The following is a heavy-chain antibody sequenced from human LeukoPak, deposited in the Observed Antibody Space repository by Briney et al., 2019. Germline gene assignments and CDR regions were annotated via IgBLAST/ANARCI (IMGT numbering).Heavy chain of an antibody. Sequence: GESLKISCKGSGSSFTSYWIGWVRQLPGKGLEWMGIIYPGDSDTKYSPSFQGQVTISADKSISTAYLQWSSLKASDTAMYYCARGQSSYGYNSFDYWGQGTLVTVSS. V-gene: IGHV5-51*01. D-gene: IGHD3-16*01. CDR1: GSSFTSYW. J-gene: IGHJ4*02. CDR3: ARGQSSYGYNSFDY. CDR2: IYPGDSDT.